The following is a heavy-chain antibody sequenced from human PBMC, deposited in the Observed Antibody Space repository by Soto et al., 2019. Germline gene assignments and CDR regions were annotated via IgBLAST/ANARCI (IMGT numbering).Heavy chain of an antibody. D-gene: IGHD6-13*01. CDR3: AKDITQQLAGDCRDY. V-gene: IGHV3-9*01. CDR1: GFTFDDYA. CDR2: ISWNSGSI. J-gene: IGHJ4*02. Sequence: GGSLRLSCAASGFTFDDYAMHWVRQAPGKGLEWVSGISWNSGSIGYADSVKGRFTISRDNAKNSLYLQMNSLRAEDTALHYCAKDITQQLAGDCRDYWGQGTLVTVSS.